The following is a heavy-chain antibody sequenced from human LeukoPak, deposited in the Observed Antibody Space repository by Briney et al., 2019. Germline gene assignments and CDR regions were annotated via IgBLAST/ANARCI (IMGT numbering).Heavy chain of an antibody. D-gene: IGHD1-26*01. V-gene: IGHV3-30-3*01. CDR2: ISYDGSNK. J-gene: IGHJ4*02. CDR3: AKGVVLGAAPLDH. CDR1: GFTFSSYA. Sequence: PGRSLRLSCATSGFTFSSYAMHWVRQAPGKGLEWVAVISYDGSNKYYADSVKGRFTISRDNSRNTLYLQMNSLGPEDTAVYYCAKGVVLGAAPLDHWGQGTLVTVSS.